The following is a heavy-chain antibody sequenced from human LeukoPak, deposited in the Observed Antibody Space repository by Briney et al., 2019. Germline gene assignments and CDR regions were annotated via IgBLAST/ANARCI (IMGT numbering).Heavy chain of an antibody. CDR2: IHYDGSYK. V-gene: IGHV3-30*02. CDR3: ARVPGLDYYYYYMDV. Sequence: GGSLRLSCAASGFTFSSYGMHWVRQAPGKGLEWMTFIHYDGSYKYYADSVKGRFTISRDNAKNSLYLQMNSLRAEDTAVYYCARVPGLDYYYYYMDVWGKGTTVTVSS. CDR1: GFTFSSYG. J-gene: IGHJ6*03. D-gene: IGHD6-6*01.